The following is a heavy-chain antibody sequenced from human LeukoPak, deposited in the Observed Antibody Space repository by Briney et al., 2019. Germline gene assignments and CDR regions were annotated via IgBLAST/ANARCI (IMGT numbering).Heavy chain of an antibody. Sequence: SETLSLTCTVSGGSISSSSYYWGWIRQPPGKGLEWIGSIYYSGSTYYNPSLKSRVTISVDTSKNQFSLKLSSVTAADTAVYYCAGGGGYSYGHQYYFDYWGQGTLVTVSS. V-gene: IGHV4-39*07. D-gene: IGHD5-18*01. J-gene: IGHJ4*02. CDR1: GGSISSSSYY. CDR3: AGGGGYSYGHQYYFDY. CDR2: IYYSGST.